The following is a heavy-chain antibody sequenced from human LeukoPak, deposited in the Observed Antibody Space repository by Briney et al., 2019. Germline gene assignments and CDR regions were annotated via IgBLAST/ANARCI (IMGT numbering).Heavy chain of an antibody. D-gene: IGHD3-22*01. CDR1: GFTFSSYA. CDR3: AKDLDITMIVGDFDY. CDR2: IISSGGST. V-gene: IGHV3-23*01. Sequence: GGSLRLSCAASGFTFSSYAMSWVRQAPGKGLEWVSAIISSGGSTYYADSVKGRFTISRDNSKNTLYLQMNSLRAEDTAVYYCAKDLDITMIVGDFDYWGQGTLVTVSS. J-gene: IGHJ4*02.